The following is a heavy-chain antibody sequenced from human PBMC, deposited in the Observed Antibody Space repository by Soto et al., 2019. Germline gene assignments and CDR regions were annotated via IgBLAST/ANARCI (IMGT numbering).Heavy chain of an antibody. D-gene: IGHD2-2*02. CDR1: GATFSSYS. CDR3: ARNNAAQDIALVPAAIDAMDV. J-gene: IGHJ6*02. CDR2: IIPFFGIA. V-gene: IGHV1-69*02. Sequence: QVQLVQSGAEVKKPGSSVKVSCKASGATFSSYSISWVRQAPGQGLEWMGRIIPFFGIARYAQKFQGRVTMTADKSTRTAYMELSSLRSEDTAVYYCARNNAAQDIALVPAAIDAMDVWGQGTAVTVSS.